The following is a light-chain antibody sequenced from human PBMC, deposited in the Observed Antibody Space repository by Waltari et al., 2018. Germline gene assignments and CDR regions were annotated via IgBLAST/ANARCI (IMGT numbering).Light chain of an antibody. J-gene: IGLJ3*02. Sequence: QLVLTQSPSASASLGASVKLTCTLSSGHSTNVIAWLQKRPEKGPRDLMKVNSDGSHSKGDEIPDRFSGSSSGAGRYLTISSLQSEDEADYYCQTGGHGTWVFGGGTKLTVL. CDR2: VNSDGSH. V-gene: IGLV4-69*01. CDR1: SGHSTNV. CDR3: QTGGHGTWV.